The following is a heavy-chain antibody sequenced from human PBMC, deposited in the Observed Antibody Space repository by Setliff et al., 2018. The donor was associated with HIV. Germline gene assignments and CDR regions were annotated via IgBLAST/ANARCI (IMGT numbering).Heavy chain of an antibody. V-gene: IGHV3-7*03. J-gene: IGHJ5*02. CDR1: GFTFSSYW. Sequence: GASVKVSCAASGFTFSSYWMSWVRQAPGKGLEWVANIKQDGSEKFYMDSVKGRFIISRDNTKNSSYLHMNNLRVEDTAVYYCVKALSGPPPDCSSPNCYICKWFDPWGQGTLVTVSS. D-gene: IGHD2-2*01. CDR3: VKALSGPPPDCSSPNCYICKWFDP. CDR2: IKQDGSEK.